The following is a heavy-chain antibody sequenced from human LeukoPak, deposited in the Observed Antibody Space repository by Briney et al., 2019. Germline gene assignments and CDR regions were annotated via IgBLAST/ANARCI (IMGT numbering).Heavy chain of an antibody. CDR1: GFTFSSYG. CDR3: ARDSSGIAAAGTHYSDY. V-gene: IGHV3-33*01. CDR2: IWYDGSNK. D-gene: IGHD6-13*01. Sequence: GRSLRLSCAASGFTFSSYGMHWVRQAPGKGLEWVAVIWYDGSNKYYADSVKGRFTISRDNSKNTLYLQMNSLRAEDTAVYYCARDSSGIAAAGTHYSDYWGQGTLVTVSS. J-gene: IGHJ4*02.